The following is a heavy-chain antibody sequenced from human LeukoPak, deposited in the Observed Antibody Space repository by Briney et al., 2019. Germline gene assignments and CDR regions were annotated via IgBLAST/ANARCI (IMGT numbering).Heavy chain of an antibody. CDR3: ARADYSSSWYSSWFDP. V-gene: IGHV1-2*02. CDR1: GYTFTGYY. D-gene: IGHD6-13*01. CDR2: INPNSGGT. Sequence: ASVKVSCKASGYTFTGYYMHWVRQAPGQGLEWMGWINPNSGGTNYAQKFQGRVTMIRDTSISTAYMELSRLRSDDTAVYYCARADYSSSWYSSWFDPWGQGTLVTVSS. J-gene: IGHJ5*02.